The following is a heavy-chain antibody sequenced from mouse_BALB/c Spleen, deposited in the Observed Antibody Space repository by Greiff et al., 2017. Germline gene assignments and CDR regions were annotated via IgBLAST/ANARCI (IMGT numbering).Heavy chain of an antibody. CDR3: ARFEGEKNFDY. J-gene: IGHJ2*01. CDR1: GYSITSDYA. Sequence: EVKLQESGPGLVKPSQSLSLTCTVTGYSITSDYAWNWIRQFPGNKLEWMGYISYSGSTSYNPSLKSRISITRDTSKNQFFLQLNSVTTEDTATYYCARFEGEKNFDYWGQGTTLTVSS. CDR2: ISYSGST. V-gene: IGHV3-2*02.